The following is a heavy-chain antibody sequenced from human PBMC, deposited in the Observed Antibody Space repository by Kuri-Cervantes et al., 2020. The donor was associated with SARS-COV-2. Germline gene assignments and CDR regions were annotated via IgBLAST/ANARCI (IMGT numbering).Heavy chain of an antibody. V-gene: IGHV3-23*01. CDR2: ISGSGATT. CDR3: VKDYYGSGINWIFDS. D-gene: IGHD3-10*01. CDR1: GFTFSIYA. J-gene: IGHJ4*02. Sequence: GESLKISCAPSGFTFSIYAMNWVRQGPRKGLEWVPGISGSGATTYYADSVKGRFTISRDNSKNTLYLQMDSLRADDTAVYYCVKDYYGSGINWIFDSWGQGALVTVSS.